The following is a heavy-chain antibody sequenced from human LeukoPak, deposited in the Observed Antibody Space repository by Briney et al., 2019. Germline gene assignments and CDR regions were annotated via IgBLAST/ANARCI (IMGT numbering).Heavy chain of an antibody. J-gene: IGHJ4*02. CDR3: AKDRRYSSGWFDY. CDR1: GFTFSSYA. Sequence: PGGSLRLSCAASGFTFSSYAMSWVRQAPGKGLEWVSAIGGSGGSTYYADSVKGRFTISRDNSKNTLYLQVNSLRAEDTAVYYCAKDRRYSSGWFDYWGQGTLVTVSS. D-gene: IGHD6-19*01. CDR2: IGGSGGST. V-gene: IGHV3-23*01.